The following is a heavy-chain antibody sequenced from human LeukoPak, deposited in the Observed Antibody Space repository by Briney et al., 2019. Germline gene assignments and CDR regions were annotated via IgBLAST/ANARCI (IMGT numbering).Heavy chain of an antibody. CDR2: IFPSGSI. CDR1: GASISSYY. V-gene: IGHV4-4*09. Sequence: SETLSLTCTVSGASISSYYWSWFRRPPGKGLEWIAYIFPSGSINFNPSLKSRVSISVDGSKNNFSLDLSSVTAADTAVYYCARRRDEAATAAGYYHMDVWGKGTTVTVSS. D-gene: IGHD3-22*01. CDR3: ARRRDEAATAAGYYHMDV. J-gene: IGHJ6*03.